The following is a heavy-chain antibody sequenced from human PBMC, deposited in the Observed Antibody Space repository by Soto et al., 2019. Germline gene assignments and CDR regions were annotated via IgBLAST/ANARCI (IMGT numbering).Heavy chain of an antibody. V-gene: IGHV3-30-3*01. J-gene: IGHJ4*02. CDR3: ARHKRDLRFLEWSYYFDY. Sequence: SGGSLRLSCAASGFTFSSYAMHWVRQAPGKGLEWVAVISYDGSNKYYADSVKGRFTISRDSSKNTLYLQMNSLRAEDTAVYYCARHKRDLRFLEWSYYFDYWGQGTLVTVSS. CDR1: GFTFSSYA. CDR2: ISYDGSNK. D-gene: IGHD3-3*01.